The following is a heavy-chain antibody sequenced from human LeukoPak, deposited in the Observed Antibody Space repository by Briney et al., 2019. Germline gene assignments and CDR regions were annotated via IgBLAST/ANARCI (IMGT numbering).Heavy chain of an antibody. V-gene: IGHV3-23*01. J-gene: IGHJ4*02. CDR2: ISGSGGST. Sequence: GGSLRLSCAAPGFTFSSYAMSWARQAPGKGLEWVSAISGSGGSTYYADSVKGRFTISRDNSKNTLYLQMNSLGAEDTAVYYCAKKPPAEYSSGWYGIDYWGQGTLVTVSS. D-gene: IGHD6-19*01. CDR1: GFTFSSYA. CDR3: AKKPPAEYSSGWYGIDY.